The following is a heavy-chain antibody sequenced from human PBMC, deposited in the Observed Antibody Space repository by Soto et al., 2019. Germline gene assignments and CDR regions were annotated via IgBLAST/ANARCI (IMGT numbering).Heavy chain of an antibody. V-gene: IGHV3-30*18. D-gene: IGHD4-17*01. J-gene: IGHJ5*02. Sequence: QVQVVESGGGVVQPGRSLRLSCAASGFTFSSYGMHWVRQAPGKGLEWVAVISYHGNDKYYADSVKGRFTISRDNFKSTLVLQMSSLGGEETAIYFCAKDLLHYTVTTCGSWGQGTLVTVSS. CDR2: ISYHGNDK. CDR1: GFTFSSYG. CDR3: AKDLLHYTVTTCGS.